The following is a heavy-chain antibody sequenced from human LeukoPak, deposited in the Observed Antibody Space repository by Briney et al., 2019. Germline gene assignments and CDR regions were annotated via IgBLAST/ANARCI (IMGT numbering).Heavy chain of an antibody. CDR1: EFSVGSNY. CDR2: IYSGGST. V-gene: IGHV3-66*01. Sequence: GGSLRLSCAASEFSVGSNYMTWVRQAPGKGLEWVSLIYSGGSTYYADSVKGRFTISRDNSKNTLYLQMNSLRAEDTAVYYYARGPSGYHNTGGQGTLVTVSS. CDR3: ARGPSGYHNT. J-gene: IGHJ4*02. D-gene: IGHD5-12*01.